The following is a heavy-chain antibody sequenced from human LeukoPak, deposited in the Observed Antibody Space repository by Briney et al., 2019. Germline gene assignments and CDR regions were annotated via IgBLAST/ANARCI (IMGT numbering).Heavy chain of an antibody. J-gene: IGHJ4*02. CDR3: ARDLGGTGIDY. D-gene: IGHD1-1*01. V-gene: IGHV3-33*01. CDR1: GFTFSSYG. CDR2: IWYDGSNK. Sequence: PGRSLRLSCAASGFTFSSYGMHWVRQAPGKGLEWVAVIWYDGSNKYYADSVKGRLTISRDNSKNTLYLQMNSLRAEDTAVYYCARDLGGTGIDYWGQGTLVTVSS.